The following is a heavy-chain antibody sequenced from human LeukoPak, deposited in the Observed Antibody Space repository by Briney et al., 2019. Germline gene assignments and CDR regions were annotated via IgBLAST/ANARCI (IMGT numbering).Heavy chain of an antibody. D-gene: IGHD3-10*01. V-gene: IGHV4-4*02. CDR3: ARVHGMGSGVY. CDR2: IYHSGST. CDR1: GFSLSAYW. Sequence: GSLRLSCAASGFSLSAYWMTWVRQPPGKGLEWIGEIYHSGSTNYNPSLKSRVTISVDKSKNQFSLKLSSVTAADTAVYYCARVHGMGSGVYWGQGTLVTVSS. J-gene: IGHJ4*02.